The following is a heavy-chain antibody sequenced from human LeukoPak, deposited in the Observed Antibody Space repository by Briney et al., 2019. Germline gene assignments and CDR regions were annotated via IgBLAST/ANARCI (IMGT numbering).Heavy chain of an antibody. CDR2: INHSGST. Sequence: SETLSLTCAVYGGSFSGYYWSWIRQPPGKGLEWIGEINHSGSTNYNPSLKSRVTISVDTSKNQFSLKLSSVTAADTAVYYCASAPYLYAYFDYWGQGTLVTVSS. CDR3: ASAPYLYAYFDY. D-gene: IGHD2-2*01. J-gene: IGHJ4*02. CDR1: GGSFSGYY. V-gene: IGHV4-34*01.